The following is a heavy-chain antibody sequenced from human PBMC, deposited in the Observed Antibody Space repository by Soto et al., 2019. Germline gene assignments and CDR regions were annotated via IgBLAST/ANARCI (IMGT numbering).Heavy chain of an antibody. Sequence: SVKVSCKASGGTFSSYTISWVRQAPGQGLEWMGRIIPILGIANYAQKFQGRVTITADKSTGTAYMELNRLRSEDTAVYYCVRDSPIGSTFSGYDGIDYWGQGTLVTVSS. CDR3: VRDSPIGSTFSGYDGIDY. V-gene: IGHV1-69*04. D-gene: IGHD5-12*01. CDR1: GGTFSSYT. J-gene: IGHJ4*02. CDR2: IIPILGIA.